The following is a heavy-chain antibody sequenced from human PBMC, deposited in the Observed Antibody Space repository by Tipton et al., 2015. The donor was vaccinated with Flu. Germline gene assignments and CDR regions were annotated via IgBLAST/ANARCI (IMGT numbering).Heavy chain of an antibody. V-gene: IGHV3-53*01. CDR3: ARGREARGGHYGMDV. CDR1: GFTVTSSY. J-gene: IGHJ6*02. D-gene: IGHD3-10*01. Sequence: SLRLSCAASGFTVTSSYMSWVRQAPGKGLEWVSVIYGGGTTDYADSVKGRFTISRDKSKNALYLQMSSLRAEDTAVYYCARGREARGGHYGMDVWGQGTTVTVSS. CDR2: IYGGGTT.